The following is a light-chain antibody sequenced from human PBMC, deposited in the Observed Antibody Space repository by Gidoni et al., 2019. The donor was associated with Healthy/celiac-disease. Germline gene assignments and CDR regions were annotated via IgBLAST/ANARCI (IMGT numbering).Light chain of an antibody. J-gene: IGLJ2*01. V-gene: IGLV3-9*01. CDR1: NIGSKN. CDR2: RDS. Sequence: SYELTQPLSVSVALGQTARITGGGNNIGSKNVHWYQQKPGQAPVLVIYRDSNRPPGIPERFSGSNSGNTATLTISRAQAGDEADYYCQVWDSSTVVFGGGTKLTVL. CDR3: QVWDSSTVV.